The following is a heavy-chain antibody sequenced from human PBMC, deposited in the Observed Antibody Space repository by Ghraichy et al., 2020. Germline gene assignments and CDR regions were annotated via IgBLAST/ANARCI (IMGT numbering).Heavy chain of an antibody. CDR3: ARATGSDYVFDY. CDR2: IYYIGST. D-gene: IGHD3-16*01. V-gene: IGHV4-59*01. J-gene: IGHJ4*02. Sequence: SETLSLTCTVSGGSITNYYWSWIRQPPGKGLEWIGYIYYIGSTKYNPSPKSRVTISLDTSKKQFSLRLNSVTTADTAVYYCARATGSDYVFDYWGQGTLVTVSS. CDR1: GGSITNYY.